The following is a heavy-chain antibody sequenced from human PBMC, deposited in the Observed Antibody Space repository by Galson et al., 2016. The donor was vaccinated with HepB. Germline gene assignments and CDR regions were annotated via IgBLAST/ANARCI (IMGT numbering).Heavy chain of an antibody. CDR3: ARDRSPYEPRGPDY. Sequence: SLRLSCAASGFTFRTYSMTWVRQAPGQGLEWVSSITSSSRDIYYADSLKGRFTVSRDNAKNSLYLQMNGLRAEDTAVYYCARDRSPYEPRGPDYWGQGTLVTVSP. CDR2: ITSSSRDI. V-gene: IGHV3-21*01. CDR1: GFTFRTYS. D-gene: IGHD3-10*01. J-gene: IGHJ4*02.